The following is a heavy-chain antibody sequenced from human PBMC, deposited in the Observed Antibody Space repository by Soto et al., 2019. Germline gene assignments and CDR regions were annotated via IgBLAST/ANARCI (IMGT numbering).Heavy chain of an antibody. Sequence: TSETLSLTCTVSGASISSGDFYWSWIRQPPGKGLEWIGYIFYSGTTSYNPSLKSRLTISVDTSKNQFSLKLRSVTAADTAVYYCARDLFIGGCFDPWGQGTLVTVSS. CDR3: ARDLFIGGCFDP. D-gene: IGHD3-16*01. CDR1: GASISSGDFY. V-gene: IGHV4-30-4*01. CDR2: IFYSGTT. J-gene: IGHJ5*02.